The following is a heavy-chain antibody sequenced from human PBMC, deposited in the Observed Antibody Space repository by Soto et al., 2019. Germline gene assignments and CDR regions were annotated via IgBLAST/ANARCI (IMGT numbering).Heavy chain of an antibody. CDR2: TSYSGTT. D-gene: IGHD3-10*01. CDR1: SDSINGGNYS. J-gene: IGHJ2*01. V-gene: IGHV4-31*03. Sequence: QVQLQESGPGLVQPSQTLSLTCSVSSDSINGGNYSWNWIRQFPGKGLEWIGYTSYSGTTNYNPSLNSRGNISVDTSKNAFSLGLTSVTAADTAVYYCARDKGAQFDWYFDLWGRGTLVTVS. CDR3: ARDKGAQFDWYFDL.